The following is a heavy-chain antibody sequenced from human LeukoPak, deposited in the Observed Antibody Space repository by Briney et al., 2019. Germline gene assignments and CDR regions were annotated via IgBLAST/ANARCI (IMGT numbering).Heavy chain of an antibody. D-gene: IGHD3-10*01. Sequence: GESLRISCKASGYGFSNYWIGWVRQLPGKGPEWVGFIYPADSSTRYSPPFQGQVTISADKSISTAYLQWSSLKASDTAMYYCARRYYHTTEFDPWGQGTPVTVSS. V-gene: IGHV5-51*01. CDR3: ARRYYHTTEFDP. J-gene: IGHJ5*02. CDR2: IYPADSST. CDR1: GYGFSNYW.